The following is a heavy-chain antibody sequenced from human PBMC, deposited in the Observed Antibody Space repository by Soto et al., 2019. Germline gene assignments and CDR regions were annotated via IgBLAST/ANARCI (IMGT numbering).Heavy chain of an antibody. D-gene: IGHD5-12*01. Sequence: QAQLVQSGAEMKQPGSSVKVSCKASGVTYSSYPINWVRQAPGHGLEWLGSFTPALGTANYPKKFQDRLTITADTSASTTYLELRSLRSEDTGLYYGAREGGDGYGWEGYWFLELWGRGTLVTVSS. V-gene: IGHV1-69*06. CDR1: GVTYSSYP. CDR2: FTPALGTA. J-gene: IGHJ2*01. CDR3: AREGGDGYGWEGYWFLEL.